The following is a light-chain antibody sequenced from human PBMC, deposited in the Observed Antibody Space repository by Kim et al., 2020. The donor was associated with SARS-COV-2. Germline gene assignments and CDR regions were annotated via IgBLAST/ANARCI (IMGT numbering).Light chain of an antibody. CDR1: QSVGSN. CDR3: QQYKNWPLT. V-gene: IGKV3D-15*01. Sequence: VSPGERAPLSCRASQSVGSNLACYQHKIGQAPKVLMYGASIRATGIPARFSGSGSGTEFTLTVSSLQSEDFAVYYCQQYKNWPLTFGGGTKVDIK. CDR2: GAS. J-gene: IGKJ4*01.